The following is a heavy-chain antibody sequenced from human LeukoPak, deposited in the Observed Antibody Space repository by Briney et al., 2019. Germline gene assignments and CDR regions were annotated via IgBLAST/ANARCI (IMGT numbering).Heavy chain of an antibody. CDR2: IKQDGSEK. D-gene: IGHD2-2*01. J-gene: IGHJ6*02. CDR3: ARDSYCSTTNCYGMDV. CDR1: GFTFSSYW. V-gene: IGHV3-7*01. Sequence: GGSLRLSCAASGFTFSSYWMSWVRQAPGKGLEWVANIKQDGSEKYYVDSVKGRFTISRDNAKNSLYLQMNSLRAVDTAVYYCARDSYCSTTNCYGMDVWGQGTTVTVSS.